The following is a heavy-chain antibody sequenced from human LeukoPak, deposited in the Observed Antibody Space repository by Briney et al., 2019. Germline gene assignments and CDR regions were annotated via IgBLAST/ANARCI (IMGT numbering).Heavy chain of an antibody. V-gene: IGHV2-70*11. CDR2: IDWDDDK. Sequence: ESGPALVRPTQTLTLTCTFSGSSLSTSGMCVSWIRQPPGKALEWLARIDWDDDKYYSTSLKTRLTISKDTSKNQVVLTMTNMDPVDTATYYCARALCGYSYGYDYWGQGTLVTVSS. J-gene: IGHJ4*02. D-gene: IGHD5-18*01. CDR3: ARALCGYSYGYDY. CDR1: GSSLSTSGMC.